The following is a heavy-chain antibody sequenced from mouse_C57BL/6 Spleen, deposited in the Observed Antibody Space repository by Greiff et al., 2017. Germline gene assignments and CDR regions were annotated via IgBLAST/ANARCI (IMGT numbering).Heavy chain of an antibody. J-gene: IGHJ4*01. CDR1: GYTFTSYW. D-gene: IGHD2-10*02. V-gene: IGHV1-50*01. CDR3: AVKKKGYGNYEGAMDY. Sequence: QVQLQQPGAELVKPGASVKLSCKASGYTFTSYWMQWVKQRPGQGLEWIGEIDPSDSYTNYNQKFKGKATLTVDTSSSTAYMQLSSLTSEDSVVYYCAVKKKGYGNYEGAMDYWGQGTSVTVSS. CDR2: IDPSDSYT.